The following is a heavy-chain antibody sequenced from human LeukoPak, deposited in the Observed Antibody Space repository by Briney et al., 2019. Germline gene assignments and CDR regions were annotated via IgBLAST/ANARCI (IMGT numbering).Heavy chain of an antibody. CDR2: ISWNSGNI. J-gene: IGHJ4*02. CDR1: GFTFDDYA. CDR3: AKVLDGYNDYFEY. V-gene: IGHV3-9*01. Sequence: GRSLRLSCAASGFTFDDYAMHWVRQAPGKGLEWVSGISWNSGNIGYADSVKGRFTISRDNAKNSLYLQMNNLRAEDTALYCCAKVLDGYNDYFEYWGQGTPVTVSS. D-gene: IGHD5-24*01.